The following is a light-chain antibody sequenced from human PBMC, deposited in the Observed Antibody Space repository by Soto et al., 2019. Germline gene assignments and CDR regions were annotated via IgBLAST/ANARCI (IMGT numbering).Light chain of an antibody. Sequence: EIVLTQSPATLSLSPGERATLSCRARQSVSSYLAWYQHKPGQAPTLLIYDASNRATGIPARFSGSGSGRDFTLTTSSLENEDFSVYYCNQRRNRSVFTFGTGTTVDIK. CDR2: DAS. V-gene: IGKV3-11*02. J-gene: IGKJ3*01. CDR1: QSVSSY. CDR3: NQRRNRSVFT.